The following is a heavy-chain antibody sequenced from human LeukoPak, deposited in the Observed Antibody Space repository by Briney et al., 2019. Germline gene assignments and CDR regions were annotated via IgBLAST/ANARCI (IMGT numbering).Heavy chain of an antibody. CDR3: ARAASYYDSSGYQIYYFDY. CDR1: GGTFSSYA. CDR2: ISPIFGKA. Sequence: SVAVSCKASGGTFSSYAISWVRQAPGQGLEWMGRISPIFGKANYVQKFQGRVTITADKSTSTAYMELSSLRSEDTAVYYCARAASYYDSSGYQIYYFDYWGQGTLVTVSS. V-gene: IGHV1-69*04. J-gene: IGHJ4*02. D-gene: IGHD3-22*01.